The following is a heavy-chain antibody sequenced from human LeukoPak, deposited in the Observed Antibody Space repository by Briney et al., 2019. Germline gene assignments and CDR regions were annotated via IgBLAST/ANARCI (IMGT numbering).Heavy chain of an antibody. CDR1: GGSISSYS. V-gene: IGHV4-59*01. J-gene: IGHJ6*03. CDR2: IYYSGST. CDR3: ASQSSSWYGAAYYYYMDV. D-gene: IGHD6-13*01. Sequence: SETLSLTCTVSGGSISSYSWSWIRQPPGKGLEWVGYIYYSGSTTYNPSLKSRVTISVDTSKNQFSLKLSSVSAADTAVYYCASQSSSWYGAAYYYYMDVWGKGTTVTVSS.